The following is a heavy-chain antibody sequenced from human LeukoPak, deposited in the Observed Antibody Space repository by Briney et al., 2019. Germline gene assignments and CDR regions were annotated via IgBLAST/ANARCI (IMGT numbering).Heavy chain of an antibody. CDR2: TYYRSKWYN. J-gene: IGHJ2*01. D-gene: IGHD6-6*01. Sequence: SQTLSLTCAISGDSVSRNSAAWNWIRQSPSRGLEWLGRTYYRSKWYNDSAVSVQSRITINPDTSKNQFSLQLNSVTPDDTALYYCARSNLAARASGFGYFDLWGRGTLVTVSS. CDR1: GDSVSRNSAA. CDR3: ARSNLAARASGFGYFDL. V-gene: IGHV6-1*01.